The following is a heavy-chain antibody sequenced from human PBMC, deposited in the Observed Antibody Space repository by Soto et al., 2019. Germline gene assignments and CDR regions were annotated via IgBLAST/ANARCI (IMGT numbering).Heavy chain of an antibody. CDR2: IFPLLAMV. Sequence: QVHLVQSGAEMKKPGSSVKVSCKVSGGDLTNSGISWVRQAPGQGLEWMGGIFPLLAMVDYSQKFQGRVTITADESTTTADIDMGSLRSEDTAVFYCAKGDGAVFKSWGQGTLVIVSS. V-gene: IGHV1-69*04. CDR1: GGDLTNSG. CDR3: AKGDGAVFKS. D-gene: IGHD1-26*01. J-gene: IGHJ4*02.